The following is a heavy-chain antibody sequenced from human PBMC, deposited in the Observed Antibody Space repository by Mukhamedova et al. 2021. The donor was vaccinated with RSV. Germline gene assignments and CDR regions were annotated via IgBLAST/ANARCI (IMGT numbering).Heavy chain of an antibody. CDR2: ISYDGSNK. D-gene: IGHD5-18*01. CDR3: ARGPPTAMNDY. V-gene: IGHV3-30*04. J-gene: IGHJ4*02. Sequence: GFTFSSYAMHWVRQAPGKGLEWVAVISYDGSNKYYADSVKGRFTISRDNSKNTLYLQMNSLRAEDTAVYYRARGPPTAMNDYWGQ. CDR1: GFTFSSYA.